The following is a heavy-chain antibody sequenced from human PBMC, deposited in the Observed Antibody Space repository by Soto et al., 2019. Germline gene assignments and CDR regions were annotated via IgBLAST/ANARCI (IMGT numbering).Heavy chain of an antibody. CDR2: IIPILGIA. CDR3: ARENHRDYYGSGSYSYYYGMDV. V-gene: IGHV1-69*08. D-gene: IGHD3-10*01. J-gene: IGHJ6*02. CDR1: GGTFSSYT. Sequence: QVQLVQSGAEVKKPGSSVKVSCKASGGTFSSYTISWVRQAPGQGLEWMGRIIPILGIANYAQKFQGRVTITADKSTSKAYMELSSLRSEDTAVYYCARENHRDYYGSGSYSYYYGMDVWGQGTTVTVSS.